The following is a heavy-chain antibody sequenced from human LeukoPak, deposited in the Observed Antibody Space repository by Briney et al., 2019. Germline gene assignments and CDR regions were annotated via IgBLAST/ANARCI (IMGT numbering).Heavy chain of an antibody. CDR2: IIPIFGTA. V-gene: IGHV1-69*06. CDR1: GGTFSSYA. Sequence: ASVKVSCKASGGTFSSYAISWVRQAPGQGLEWMGGIIPIFGTANYAQKFQGRVTITADKSTSTANMELSSLRSEDTAVYYCARDQAGYELPTFDYWGQGTLVTVSS. D-gene: IGHD1-1*01. CDR3: ARDQAGYELPTFDY. J-gene: IGHJ4*02.